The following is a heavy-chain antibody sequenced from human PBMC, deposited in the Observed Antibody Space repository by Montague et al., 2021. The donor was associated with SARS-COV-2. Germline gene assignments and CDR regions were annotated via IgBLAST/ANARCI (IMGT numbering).Heavy chain of an antibody. D-gene: IGHD6-13*01. Sequence: SKTLSLTCTVSGGSVSSGGYYWSWIRQPPGKGLEWIGYIYYSGXTXYXXXXKXGVTISLDTSKNQFSLKLTSVTAADTAVYYCARVSLAAAATRSDYWGQGTLVTVSS. CDR2: IYYSGXT. CDR3: ARVSLAAAATRSDY. V-gene: IGHV4-61*08. J-gene: IGHJ4*02. CDR1: GGSVSSGGYY.